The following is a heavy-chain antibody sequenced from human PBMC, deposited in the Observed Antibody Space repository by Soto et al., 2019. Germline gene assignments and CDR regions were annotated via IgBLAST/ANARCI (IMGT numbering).Heavy chain of an antibody. V-gene: IGHV1-18*01. J-gene: IGHJ4*02. D-gene: IGHD3-22*01. CDR3: ARDRGYYYDSSGDY. CDR1: GYTFTSYG. CDR2: ISTYNGNT. Sequence: QLVQSGAEVKRPGASVKVSCKASGYTFTSYGISWVRQAPGQGLEWMGWISTYNGNTNYAQKLQGRVTMTTDTSTSTAYMELRILRSDDSAVYYCARDRGYYYDSSGDYWGQGTLVTVSS.